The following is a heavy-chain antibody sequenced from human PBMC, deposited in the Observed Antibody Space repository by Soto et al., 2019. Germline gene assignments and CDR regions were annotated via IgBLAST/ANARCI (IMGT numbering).Heavy chain of an antibody. D-gene: IGHD2-2*01. V-gene: IGHV1-8*01. CDR2: MNPNSGNT. J-gene: IGHJ5*02. CDR1: GYTFTSYD. CDR3: ARACSSTRCLNWFYP. Sequence: ASVKVSCKASGYTFTSYDINWVRQATGQGLEWMGWMNPNSGNTDYAQKFQGRVTITRNTSTSTAYMELRSLRSDDTAVYYCARACSSTRCLNWFYPWGKGSLVTVDS.